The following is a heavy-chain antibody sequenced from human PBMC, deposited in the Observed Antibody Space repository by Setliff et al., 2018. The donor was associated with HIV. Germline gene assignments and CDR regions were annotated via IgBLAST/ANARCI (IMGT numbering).Heavy chain of an antibody. J-gene: IGHJ3*01. CDR2: INSDGSST. Sequence: GGSLRLSCAASGFTFSSYWMHWVRQAPGKGLVWVSRINSDGSSTSYADSVTGRFTISRDNAKNSLCLEMTNLRAEDTAFYYCTIKPERFNSFEVWGQGTVVTVSS. D-gene: IGHD3-10*01. V-gene: IGHV3-74*01. CDR1: GFTFSSYW. CDR3: TIKPERFNSFEV.